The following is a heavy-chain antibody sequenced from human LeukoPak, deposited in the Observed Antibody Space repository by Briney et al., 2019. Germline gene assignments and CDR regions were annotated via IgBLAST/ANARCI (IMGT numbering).Heavy chain of an antibody. CDR1: GFTFSSYS. J-gene: IGHJ4*02. D-gene: IGHD6-19*01. CDR2: ISSSSSYI. V-gene: IGHV3-21*01. CDR3: ARTPRGQWLFSFFDY. Sequence: GGSLRLPCAASGFTFSSYSMNWVRQAPGKGLEWVSSISSSSSYIYYADSVKGRFTISRDNAKNSLYLQMNSLRAEDTAVYYCARTPRGQWLFSFFDYWGQGTLVTVSS.